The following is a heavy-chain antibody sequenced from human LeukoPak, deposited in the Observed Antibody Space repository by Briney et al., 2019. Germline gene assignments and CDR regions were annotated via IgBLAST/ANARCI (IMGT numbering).Heavy chain of an antibody. D-gene: IGHD5-24*01. CDR3: ARRAVEMATNHYYYYYMDV. CDR2: IYYSGST. J-gene: IGHJ6*03. CDR1: GGSISNSRYY. Sequence: KPSETLSLTCTVSGGSISNSRYYWGWIRQPPGKGLEWIGSIYYSGSTHYTPSLKSRVTISVDTSKNQFSLKLSSVTAADTAVYYCARRAVEMATNHYYYYYMDVWGKGTTVTVSS. V-gene: IGHV4-39*01.